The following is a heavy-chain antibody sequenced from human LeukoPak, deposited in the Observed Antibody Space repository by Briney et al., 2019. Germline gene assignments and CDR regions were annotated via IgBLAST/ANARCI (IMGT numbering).Heavy chain of an antibody. CDR2: INPNSGGT. Sequence: ASVKVSCKASGYTFTGYYMHWVRQAPGQGLEWMGWINPNSGGTNYAQKFQGRVTMTRDTSISTAYMELRSLRSDDTAVYYCARVNRRGDAFDYWGQGTLVTVSS. V-gene: IGHV1-2*02. J-gene: IGHJ4*02. CDR3: ARVNRRGDAFDY. D-gene: IGHD7-27*01. CDR1: GYTFTGYY.